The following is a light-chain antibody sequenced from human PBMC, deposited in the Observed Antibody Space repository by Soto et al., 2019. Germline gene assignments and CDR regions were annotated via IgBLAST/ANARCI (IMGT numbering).Light chain of an antibody. CDR1: QSISRW. CDR3: QQVNSKPIT. J-gene: IGKJ5*01. CDR2: EAS. V-gene: IGKV1-5*02. Sequence: PINKSTAPTSASVVDVVTIICRASQSISRWLTWYQQKPGKAPKLLIYEASSLESGVPSRFSGSGSGTEFTLTIGGLQPDDFATYYCQQVNSKPITFGQGTRLEIK.